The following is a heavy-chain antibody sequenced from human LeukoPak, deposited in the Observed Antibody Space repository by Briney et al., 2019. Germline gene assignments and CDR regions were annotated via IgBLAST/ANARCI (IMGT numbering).Heavy chain of an antibody. CDR3: VRDIYSGSLDY. CDR2: INHSGST. J-gene: IGHJ4*02. Sequence: SETLSLTCAVYGGSFSGYYWSWIRQPPGKGLEWIGEINHSGSTNYNPSLKSRVTISVDTSKNQFSLKLSSVTAADTAVYYCVRDIYSGSLDYWGQGTLVTVSS. D-gene: IGHD1-26*01. CDR1: GGSFSGYY. V-gene: IGHV4-34*01.